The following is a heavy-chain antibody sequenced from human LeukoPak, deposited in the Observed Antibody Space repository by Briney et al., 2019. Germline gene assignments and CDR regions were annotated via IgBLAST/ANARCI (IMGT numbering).Heavy chain of an antibody. V-gene: IGHV3-48*03. D-gene: IGHD3-10*01. CDR2: ISSSGSTI. CDR1: GFTFSSYE. Sequence: PGGSLRLSCAASGFTFSSYEMNWVRQAPGKGLEWVSYISSSGSTIYYADSVKGRITISRDNAKNSLYLQMNSLRAEDTAVYYCARQSITMVRGVPYYYGMDVWGQGTTVTVSS. J-gene: IGHJ6*02. CDR3: ARQSITMVRGVPYYYGMDV.